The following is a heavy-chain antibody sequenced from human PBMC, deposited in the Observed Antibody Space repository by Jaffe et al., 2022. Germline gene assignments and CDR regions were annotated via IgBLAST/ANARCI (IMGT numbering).Heavy chain of an antibody. V-gene: IGHV3-9*01. CDR1: GFTFDDYA. Sequence: EVQLVESGGGLVQPGRSLRLSCAASGFTFDDYAMHWVRQAPGKGLEWVSGISWNSGSIGYADSVKGRFTISRDNAKNSLYLQMNSLRAEDTALYYCAKALGCSSTSCYTRFHGAFDIWGQGTMVTVSS. CDR2: ISWNSGSI. J-gene: IGHJ3*02. D-gene: IGHD2-2*02. CDR3: AKALGCSSTSCYTRFHGAFDI.